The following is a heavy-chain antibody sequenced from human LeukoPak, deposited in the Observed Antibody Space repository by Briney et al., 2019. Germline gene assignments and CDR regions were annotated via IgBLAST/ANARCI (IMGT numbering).Heavy chain of an antibody. J-gene: IGHJ4*02. CDR1: GGSFSGHF. Sequence: PSETLSHTCAVYGGSFSGHFWSWIRQSPGKGLEWIGEINHSGSTNYNPSLKSRVTISVDTSKNQFSLKLSSVTAADTAVYYCARGYGDYDYWGQGTLVTVSS. CDR2: INHSGST. V-gene: IGHV4-34*01. D-gene: IGHD4-17*01. CDR3: ARGYGDYDY.